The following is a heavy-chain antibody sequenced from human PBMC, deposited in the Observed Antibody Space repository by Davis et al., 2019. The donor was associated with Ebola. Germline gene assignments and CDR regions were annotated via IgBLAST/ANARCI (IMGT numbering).Heavy chain of an antibody. CDR1: GCSFPSHD. D-gene: IGHD2-15*01. J-gene: IGHJ4*02. CDR2: MNPNSDNT. V-gene: IGHV1-8*01. CDR3: ARGYGVAAD. Sequence: ASAPVSCKASGCSFPSHDIIRVLHPPGQGLAWKGWMNPNSDNTAYPQKFQGRVTMTRNTSISTAYMELSSLRSEDTAVYYCARGYGVAADWGKGTLVTVSS.